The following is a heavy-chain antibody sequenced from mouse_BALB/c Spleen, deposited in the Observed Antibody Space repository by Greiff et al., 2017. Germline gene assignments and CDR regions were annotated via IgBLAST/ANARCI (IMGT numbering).Heavy chain of an antibody. V-gene: IGHV1S56*01. J-gene: IGHJ1*01. CDR3: AGVKGNYRYFDV. CDR2: IYPGNVNT. Sequence: QVQLQQSGPELVKPGASVRISCKASGYTFTSYYIHWVKQRPGQGLEWIGWIYPGNVNTKYNEKFKGKATLTADKSSSTAYMQLSSLTSEDSAVYFCAGVKGNYRYFDVWGAGTTVTVSS. CDR1: GYTFTSYY. D-gene: IGHD2-1*01.